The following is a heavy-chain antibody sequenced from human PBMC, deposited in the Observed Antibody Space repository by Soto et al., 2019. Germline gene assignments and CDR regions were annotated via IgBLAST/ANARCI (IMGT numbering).Heavy chain of an antibody. J-gene: IGHJ4*02. Sequence: QVQLVQSGAEVKQPGTSVKVSCKASGYTFTSHHINWVRQATGQGLEWMGWIDPNTNNTGYARKFQGRVTMTGNTSIGTAYMELSSLTYEDTAVYYCARYIGAATTGEGFDHWCEGPLVTVSS. CDR2: IDPNTNNT. CDR3: ARYIGAATTGEGFDH. CDR1: GYTFTSHH. D-gene: IGHD7-27*01. V-gene: IGHV1-8*01.